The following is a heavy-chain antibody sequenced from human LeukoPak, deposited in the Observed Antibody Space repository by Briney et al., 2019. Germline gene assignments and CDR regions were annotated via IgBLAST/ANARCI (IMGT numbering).Heavy chain of an antibody. CDR2: ISGAGGTT. V-gene: IGHV3-23*01. CDR3: AKGRGTTVTAAANY. CDR1: GFTFSNYS. D-gene: IGHD4-17*01. J-gene: IGHJ4*02. Sequence: PGGSLRLSCAASGFTFSNYSMSWVRQAPGKGLEWVSTISGAGGTTYYADSVKGRFTISRDNSKNTLFLQFNSLRADDTAVYYCAKGRGTTVTAAANYSGQGTLVTVSS.